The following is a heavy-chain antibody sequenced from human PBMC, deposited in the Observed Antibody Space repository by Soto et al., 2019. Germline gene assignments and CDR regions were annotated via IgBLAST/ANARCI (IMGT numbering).Heavy chain of an antibody. CDR3: ARDNEYRFDY. Sequence: SETLSLTCTVSGGSISSYYWSWIRQPPGKGLEWIGYIYYSGSTNYNPSLKSRVTISVDTSKNQFSLKLSSVTAADTAVYYCARDNEYRFDYWGQGTLVTVPS. CDR1: GGSISSYY. J-gene: IGHJ4*02. CDR2: IYYSGST. D-gene: IGHD2-2*01. V-gene: IGHV4-59*01.